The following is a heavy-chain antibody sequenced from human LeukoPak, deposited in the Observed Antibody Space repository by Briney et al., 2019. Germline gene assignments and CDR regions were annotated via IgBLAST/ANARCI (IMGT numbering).Heavy chain of an antibody. V-gene: IGHV3-21*01. J-gene: IGHJ4*02. Sequence: GGSLRLSCAASGFTFSSYSMNWVRQAPGKGLEWVSSISSSSSYIYYADSVKGRFTISRDNAKNSLYLHMTSLRVEDTAVYYCARELRPFDSWGQGTLVSVSS. CDR3: ARELRPFDS. CDR1: GFTFSSYS. CDR2: ISSSSSYI. D-gene: IGHD3-16*01.